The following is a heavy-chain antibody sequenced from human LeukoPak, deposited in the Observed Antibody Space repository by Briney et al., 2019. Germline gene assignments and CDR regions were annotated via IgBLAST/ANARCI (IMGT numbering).Heavy chain of an antibody. J-gene: IGHJ4*02. CDR3: ARDEGGSGWRFDY. V-gene: IGHV1-18*04. CDR2: ISGYNGNT. Sequence: ASVWVSCKGSGYTFTNYGISWVRQTPGQGLEWVGWISGYNGNTNYAQRFQSRVTTTTDTSTTTAYMDLRSLRSDDTAVYYWARDEGGSGWRFDYWGQGTLVTVSS. D-gene: IGHD6-19*01. CDR1: GYTFTNYG.